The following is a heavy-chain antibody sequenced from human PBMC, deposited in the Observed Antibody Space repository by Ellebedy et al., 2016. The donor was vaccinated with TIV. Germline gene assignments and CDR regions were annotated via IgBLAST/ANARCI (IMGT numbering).Heavy chain of an antibody. J-gene: IGHJ4*02. Sequence: GESLKISCAASGFTFSSYGMHWVRQAPGKGLEWVAVISYDGSNKYYADSVKGRFTISRDNSKNTLYLQMNSLRAEDTAVYYCAKVSLLQDFDYWGQGTLVTVSS. V-gene: IGHV3-30*18. CDR3: AKVSLLQDFDY. CDR1: GFTFSSYG. CDR2: ISYDGSNK. D-gene: IGHD2-15*01.